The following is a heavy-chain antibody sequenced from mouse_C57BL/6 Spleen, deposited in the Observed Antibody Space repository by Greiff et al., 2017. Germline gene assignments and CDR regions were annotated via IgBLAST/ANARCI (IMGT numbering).Heavy chain of an antibody. V-gene: IGHV7-1*01. Sequence: EVKVVESGGGLVQSGRSLRLSCATSGFTFSDFYMEWVRQAPGKGLEWIAASRNKANDYTTEYSASVKGRFIVSRDTSQSILYLQMNALRAEDTAIYYCARDADYYGSRGAMDYWGQGTSVTVSS. D-gene: IGHD1-1*01. CDR1: GFTFSDFY. J-gene: IGHJ4*01. CDR2: SRNKANDYTT. CDR3: ARDADYYGSRGAMDY.